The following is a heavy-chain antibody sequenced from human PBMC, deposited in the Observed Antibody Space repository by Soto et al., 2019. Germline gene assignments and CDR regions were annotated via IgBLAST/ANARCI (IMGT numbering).Heavy chain of an antibody. V-gene: IGHV4-39*02. CDR2: IYYSGST. D-gene: IGHD3-3*01. Sequence: PSETLSLTCTVSGGSISSSSYYWGWIRQPPGKGLEWIGSIYYSGSTYYNPSLKSRVTISVDTSKNQFSLKLSSVTAADTAVYYCAREDTPYDFWSGSYYYGMDVWGQGTTVTVS. J-gene: IGHJ6*02. CDR3: AREDTPYDFWSGSYYYGMDV. CDR1: GGSISSSSYY.